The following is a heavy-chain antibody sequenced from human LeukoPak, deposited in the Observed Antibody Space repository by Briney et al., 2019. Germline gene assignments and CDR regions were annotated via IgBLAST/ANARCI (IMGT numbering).Heavy chain of an antibody. CDR3: ARVRQQLVFWKKYNRFDP. V-gene: IGHV1-8*01. Sequence: GASVKVSCKASGYTFTSYDINWVRQATGQGLEWMGWMNPNSGNTGCAQKFQGRVTMTRNTSISTAYMELSSLRSEDTAVYYCARVRQQLVFWKKYNRFDPWGQGTLVTVSS. D-gene: IGHD6-13*01. CDR2: MNPNSGNT. J-gene: IGHJ5*02. CDR1: GYTFTSYD.